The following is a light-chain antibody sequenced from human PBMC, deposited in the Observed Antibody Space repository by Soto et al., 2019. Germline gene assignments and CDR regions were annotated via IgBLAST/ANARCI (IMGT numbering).Light chain of an antibody. V-gene: IGKV3-20*01. Sequence: EIGRTQSPSTPSVSPWARATLSCRASQSVSSNLAWYQQKPGQAPRLLIYGASSRATGIPDRFSGSGSGTDFTLTISRLEPEDFAVYYCQQYDNSAWTFGQGTKVEIK. CDR2: GAS. CDR1: QSVSSN. CDR3: QQYDNSAWT. J-gene: IGKJ1*01.